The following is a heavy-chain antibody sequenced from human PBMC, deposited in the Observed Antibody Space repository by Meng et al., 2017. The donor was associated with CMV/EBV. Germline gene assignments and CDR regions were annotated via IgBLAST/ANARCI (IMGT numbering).Heavy chain of an antibody. CDR1: GCSISGYD. D-gene: IGHD5-18*01. CDR2: IYTRGST. Sequence: VRRLAAGPGLVQPPGTLAHPCPVSGCSISGYDWRWIRQPAGKGLEWIGRIYTRGSTNYNPSLKSRLTMSVDTSKNQFSLKLSSVTAADTAVYYCARHGDTAMVVGIDYWGQGTLVTVSS. J-gene: IGHJ4*02. CDR3: ARHGDTAMVVGIDY. V-gene: IGHV4-4*07.